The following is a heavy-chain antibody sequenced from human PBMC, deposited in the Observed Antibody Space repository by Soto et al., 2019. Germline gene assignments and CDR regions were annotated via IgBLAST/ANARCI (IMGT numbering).Heavy chain of an antibody. Sequence: SETLSLTCAVYGGSFNGYYWSWIRQPPGKGLEWIGEINHSGSTNYNPSLKSRVTISVDTSKNQFSLKLSSVTAADTAVYYCARGHRSGWYVGYYYGMDVWGQGTTVTISS. V-gene: IGHV4-34*01. CDR3: ARGHRSGWYVGYYYGMDV. CDR1: GGSFNGYY. D-gene: IGHD6-19*01. J-gene: IGHJ6*02. CDR2: INHSGST.